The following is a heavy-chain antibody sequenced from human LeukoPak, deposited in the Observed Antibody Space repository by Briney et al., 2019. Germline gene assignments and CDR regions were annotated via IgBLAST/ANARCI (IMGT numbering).Heavy chain of an antibody. CDR2: FDPAGGET. Sequence: ASVKVSCKVSGYTPTELSMHWVRQAPGKGLEWMGGFDPAGGETVYAQKFQGRVTITDDTSTDTAYMELSSLRSEDTAAYYCAAGGSTIFGSHLQSSPKSYYYYMDVWGKGTTVTVSS. D-gene: IGHD3-3*01. V-gene: IGHV1-24*01. CDR1: GYTPTELS. CDR3: AAGGSTIFGSHLQSSPKSYYYYMDV. J-gene: IGHJ6*03.